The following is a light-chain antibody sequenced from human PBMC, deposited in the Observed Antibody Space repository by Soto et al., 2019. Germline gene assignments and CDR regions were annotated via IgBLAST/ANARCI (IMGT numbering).Light chain of an antibody. J-gene: IGKJ5*01. CDR2: DTS. Sequence: EIVLTQSPATLSLSPGERATLSCRASQSVGSYLAWYQQKPGQAPRLLIYDTSTRATGIPARFSGTGSGTEFTLTVSSLQSEDFAVYYCQQYSSWPPFTFGQGTRLEI. V-gene: IGKV3-15*01. CDR1: QSVGSY. CDR3: QQYSSWPPFT.